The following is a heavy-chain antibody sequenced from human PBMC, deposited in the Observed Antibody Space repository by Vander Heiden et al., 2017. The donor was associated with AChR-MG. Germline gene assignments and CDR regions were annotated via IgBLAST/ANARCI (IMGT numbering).Heavy chain of an antibody. CDR3: ARREGAIIDY. Sequence: EVQLVQSGAEVQKPGESLKISCQGSGYSFHGYWIGWVRQKAGKGLEWMGIIYPGDSDTTYSPSFRGQVTISVDTSISTAYLQWSSLQASDTAVYYCARREGAIIDYWGQGTLVIVSS. CDR2: IYPGDSDT. D-gene: IGHD1-26*01. V-gene: IGHV5-51*03. CDR1: GYSFHGYW. J-gene: IGHJ4*02.